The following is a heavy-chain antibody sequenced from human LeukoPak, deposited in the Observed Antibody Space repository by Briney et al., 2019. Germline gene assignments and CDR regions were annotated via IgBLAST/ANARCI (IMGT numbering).Heavy chain of an antibody. J-gene: IGHJ4*02. Sequence: GGSLRPSCAASGFTFSSYAMHWVRQAPGKGLEWVAVISYDGSNKYYADSVKGRFTISRDNSKNTLYLQMNSLRAEDTAVYYCARDFGGYYNYFDYWGQGTLVTVSS. CDR3: ARDFGGYYNYFDY. CDR1: GFTFSSYA. D-gene: IGHD3-22*01. V-gene: IGHV3-30-3*01. CDR2: ISYDGSNK.